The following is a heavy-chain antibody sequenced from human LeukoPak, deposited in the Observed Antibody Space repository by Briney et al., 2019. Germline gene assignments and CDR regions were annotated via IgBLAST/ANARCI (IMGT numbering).Heavy chain of an antibody. CDR3: AKKGRQVVTPLDY. CDR1: GFTFSSYW. V-gene: IGHV3-7*01. D-gene: IGHD2-21*02. J-gene: IGHJ4*02. Sequence: GGSLRLSCVVSGFTFSSYWMSWVRQAPGKGLEWVANIKQDGSEKYYVDSVKGRFTMSRDNAKNSLYLQMNSLRAEDTAVYYCAKKGRQVVTPLDYWGQGTLVTVSS. CDR2: IKQDGSEK.